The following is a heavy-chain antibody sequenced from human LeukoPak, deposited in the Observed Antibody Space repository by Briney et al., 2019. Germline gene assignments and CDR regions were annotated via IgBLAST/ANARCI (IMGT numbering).Heavy chain of an antibody. D-gene: IGHD3-22*01. CDR1: GFTFSSYG. V-gene: IGHV3-33*01. J-gene: IGHJ1*01. CDR3: ATYSSLNRREFQY. Sequence: GGSLRLSRAASGFTFSSYGMHWVRQAPGKGLEWVAVIWYDGSNKYYADSVKGRFTISRDNSKNTLYLQMNSLRAEDTAVYYCATYSSLNRREFQYWGQGTLLTVSS. CDR2: IWYDGSNK.